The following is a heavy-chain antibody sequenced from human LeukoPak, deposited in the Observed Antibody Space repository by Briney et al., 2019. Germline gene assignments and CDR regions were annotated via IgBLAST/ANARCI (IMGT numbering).Heavy chain of an antibody. CDR3: ARHRSDWYFLDQ. Sequence: SETLSLTCTVSGGSIRNYYWSWIRQSPGRGLEWIGYIYHTGSTNYNPSLKSRLTISLDTSKNQLSLSLRSVTAADTAVYYCARHRSDWYFLDQWGQGTLVTVSS. J-gene: IGHJ4*02. D-gene: IGHD6-19*01. CDR1: GGSIRNYY. V-gene: IGHV4-59*08. CDR2: IYHTGST.